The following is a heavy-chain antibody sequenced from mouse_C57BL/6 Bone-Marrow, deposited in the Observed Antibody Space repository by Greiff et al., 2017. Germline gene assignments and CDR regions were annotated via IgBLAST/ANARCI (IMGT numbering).Heavy chain of an antibody. CDR1: GYTFTDYY. D-gene: IGHD1-1*01. J-gene: IGHJ4*01. CDR3: ARFYYYGDY. V-gene: IGHV1-19*01. Sequence: VQLKQSGPVLVKPGASVKMSCKASGYTFTDYYMNWVKQSHGKSLEWIGVINPYNGGTSYNQKFKGKATLTVDKSSSTAYMELHSLTSEDSAVYYCARFYYYGDYWGQGTSVTVAS. CDR2: INPYNGGT.